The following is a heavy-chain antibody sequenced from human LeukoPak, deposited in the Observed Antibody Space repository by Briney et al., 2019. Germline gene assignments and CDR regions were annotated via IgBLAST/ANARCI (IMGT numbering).Heavy chain of an antibody. Sequence: PSETLSLTCSVSGGSISELSYYWGWIRQPPGKGLEWIGNIYYSGSTYNNPSLEGRVVISVDTSRNQFSLKLTSVTATDTAVYYCARQGVVGATGFDFWGQGILDTVSS. D-gene: IGHD1-26*01. CDR3: ARQGVVGATGFDF. J-gene: IGHJ4*02. CDR1: GGSISELSYY. V-gene: IGHV4-39*01. CDR2: IYYSGST.